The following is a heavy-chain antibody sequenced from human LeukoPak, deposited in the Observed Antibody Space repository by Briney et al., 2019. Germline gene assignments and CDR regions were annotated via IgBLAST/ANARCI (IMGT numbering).Heavy chain of an antibody. CDR1: GDSISTSSYY. CDR2: IYYSGST. CDR3: ARSYYYDYRQIDY. V-gene: IGHV4-39*01. D-gene: IGHD3-22*01. Sequence: SETPSLTCTVSGDSISTSSYYWGWIRRPPGKGLEWLGSIYYSGSTYYNPSLKSRVTISVDTSKNQFSLNLYSVTAADTAVFYCARSYYYDYRQIDYWGQGTLVTVSS. J-gene: IGHJ4*02.